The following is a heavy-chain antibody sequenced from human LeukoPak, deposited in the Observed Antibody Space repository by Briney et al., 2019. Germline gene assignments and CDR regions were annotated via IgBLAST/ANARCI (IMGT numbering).Heavy chain of an antibody. V-gene: IGHV1-24*01. CDR2: FDPEDGET. D-gene: IGHD1-26*01. CDR1: GYTLTELS. J-gene: IGHJ4*02. Sequence: ASVKVSCKVSGYTLTELSMHWVRQAPGKGLEWMGGFDPEDGETNYAQKFQGRVTMTEDTSTYTAYMELRSLRSDDTAVYYCARTASGSYRPVDYWGQGTLVTVSS. CDR3: ARTASGSYRPVDY.